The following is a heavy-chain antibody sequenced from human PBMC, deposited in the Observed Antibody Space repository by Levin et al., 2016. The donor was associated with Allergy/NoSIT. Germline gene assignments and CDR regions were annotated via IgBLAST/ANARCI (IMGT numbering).Heavy chain of an antibody. D-gene: IGHD1-26*01. V-gene: IGHV1-46*01. CDR2: INPSGGST. CDR3: ARDRWELHYWYFDL. Sequence: ASVKVSCKASEYTFTTLHMHWVRQAPGQGLEWMGVINPSGGSTSYAQKFQGRVTMTRDTSTSTVYMELSSLRSEDTAVYYCARDRWELHYWYFDLWGRGTLVTVSS. CDR1: EYTFTTLH. J-gene: IGHJ2*01.